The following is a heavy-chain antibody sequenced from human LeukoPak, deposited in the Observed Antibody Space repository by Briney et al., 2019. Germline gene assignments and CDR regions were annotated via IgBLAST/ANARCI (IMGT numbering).Heavy chain of an antibody. CDR3: AKDKPIDY. CDR1: TFTFSNYV. J-gene: IGHJ4*02. D-gene: IGHD1-14*01. CDR2: ISGSGSTT. V-gene: IGHV3-23*01. Sequence: GGSLRLSCATSTFTFSNYVMSWVRQAPGKGLEWVSAISGSGSTTYYADSVRGRFTVSRDNSKNTVFLQMNTLRTEDTAVYFCAKDKPIDYWGQGTLVTVSS.